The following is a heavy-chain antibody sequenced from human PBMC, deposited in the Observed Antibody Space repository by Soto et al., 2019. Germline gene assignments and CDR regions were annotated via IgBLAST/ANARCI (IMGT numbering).Heavy chain of an antibody. V-gene: IGHV1-46*01. Sequence: SVKVSCKASGYTLTSYYMQWVRQAPGQGLEWMGMINPTSDYTNYAQKFQGRVTLTSDTSTSTVYMELSSLRSDDTAMYYCARCGADLNAYDIRRKGTMVTV. CDR2: INPTSDYT. CDR3: ARCGADLNAYDI. J-gene: IGHJ3*02. D-gene: IGHD4-17*01. CDR1: GYTLTSYY.